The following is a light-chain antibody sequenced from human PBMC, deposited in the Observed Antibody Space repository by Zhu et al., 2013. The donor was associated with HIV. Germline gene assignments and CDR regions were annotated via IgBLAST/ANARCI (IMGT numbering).Light chain of an antibody. V-gene: IGKV3-11*01. J-gene: IGKJ1*01. CDR3: QRFGSSVTWT. Sequence: EIVLTQSPATLSLSPGERATLSCRASQSISSYLAWYQQKPGQAPRLLIYNASNRATGIPARFSGSGSGTDFTLTISSLEPEDFGMYFCQRFGSSVTWTFGQGTKLEIK. CDR2: NAS. CDR1: QSISSY.